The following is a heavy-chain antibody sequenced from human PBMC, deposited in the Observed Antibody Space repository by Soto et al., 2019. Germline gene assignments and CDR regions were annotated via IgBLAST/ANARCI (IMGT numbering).Heavy chain of an antibody. D-gene: IGHD3-3*01. CDR3: ARENYDFWSGYYFSSDAFDI. CDR1: GYTFTRYG. Sequence: QVHLVQAGDAVKKPVASVKVSCKASGYTFTRYGIIWVRQAPGQGLEWMGWVSAYNGNTNYAQKLQGRVTMTTDTSTSIAYMEQRSLRSDDAAVYYFARENYDFWSGYYFSSDAFDILGQGTMVTFSS. V-gene: IGHV1-18*01. J-gene: IGHJ3*02. CDR2: VSAYNGNT.